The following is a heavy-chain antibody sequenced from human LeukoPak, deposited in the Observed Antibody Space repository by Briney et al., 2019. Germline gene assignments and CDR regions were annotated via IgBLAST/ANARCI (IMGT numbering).Heavy chain of an antibody. CDR2: ISAYNGNT. CDR3: ARAYSSSWYAKYYYGMDV. CDR1: GYTFTSYG. J-gene: IGHJ6*02. V-gene: IGHV1-18*01. D-gene: IGHD6-13*01. Sequence: ASVKVSCKASGYTFTSYGISWVRQAPGQGLEWMGWISAYNGNTNYARKLQGRVTMTTDTSTSTAYMELRSLRSDDTAVYYCARAYSSSWYAKYYYGMDVWGQGTTVTVSS.